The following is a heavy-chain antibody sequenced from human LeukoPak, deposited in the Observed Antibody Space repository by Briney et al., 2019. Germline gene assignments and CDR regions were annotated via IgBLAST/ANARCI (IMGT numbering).Heavy chain of an antibody. D-gene: IGHD6-6*01. CDR1: GYTLTDLS. J-gene: IGHJ6*03. CDR2: FDPEDGEI. Sequence: ASVKVSCKVSGYTLTDLSMHWVRQAPGKGLEWMGGFDPEDGEIIYAQKFQGRVIMTTDTSTSTAYMELRSLRSDDTAVYYCAREGGIARPPYLYYYIDVWGKGTTVTVSS. V-gene: IGHV1-24*01. CDR3: AREGGIARPPYLYYYIDV.